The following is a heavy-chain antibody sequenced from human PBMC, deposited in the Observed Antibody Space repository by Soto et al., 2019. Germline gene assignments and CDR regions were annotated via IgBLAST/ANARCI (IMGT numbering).Heavy chain of an antibody. D-gene: IGHD6-13*01. CDR2: IYYSGST. Sequence: PSEPLSLTCTVSGGSISSSSYYWGWIRQPPGKGLEWIGSIYYSGSTYYNPSLKSRVTISVDTSKNQFSLKLSSVTAADTAVYYCARAYVYSSSWYGAFDIWGQGTMVTVS. J-gene: IGHJ3*02. CDR1: GGSISSSSYY. V-gene: IGHV4-39*01. CDR3: ARAYVYSSSWYGAFDI.